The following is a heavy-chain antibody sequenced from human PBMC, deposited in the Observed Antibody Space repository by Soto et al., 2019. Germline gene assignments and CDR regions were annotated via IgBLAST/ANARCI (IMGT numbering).Heavy chain of an antibody. CDR3: VMVDNYVTPTPQDV. CDR1: GYIFVNYG. J-gene: IGHJ6*02. D-gene: IGHD3-16*01. Sequence: QVQLVQSGDEVKKPGASVKVSCKASGYIFVNYGIAWVRQAPGQGLEWMGWISPYTGNTHSATKVQGRLTMTTDTXXSKAYMDLGSLTSDDTAVYYCVMVDNYVTPTPQDVWGQGTTVTV. V-gene: IGHV1-18*01. CDR2: ISPYTGNT.